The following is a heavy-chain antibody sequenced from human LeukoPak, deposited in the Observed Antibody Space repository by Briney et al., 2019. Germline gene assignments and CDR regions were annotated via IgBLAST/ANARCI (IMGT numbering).Heavy chain of an antibody. CDR2: VSTNNGNT. D-gene: IGHD3-16*02. Sequence: ASVKVSCKGSGYSFTSYGFTWVRQAPGQGLEWMGWVSTNNGNTNYAQKLQGRVTMTTDTSTSTAYMELRSLRSDDTAVYYCARMGEIRLRLGELSSNPHNWFDPWGQGTLVTVSS. V-gene: IGHV1-18*01. CDR3: ARMGEIRLRLGELSSNPHNWFDP. J-gene: IGHJ5*02. CDR1: GYSFTSYG.